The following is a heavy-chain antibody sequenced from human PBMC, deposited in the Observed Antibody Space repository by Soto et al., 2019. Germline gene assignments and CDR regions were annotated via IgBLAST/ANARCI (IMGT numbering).Heavy chain of an antibody. J-gene: IGHJ6*03. D-gene: IGHD5-18*01. CDR3: ARPTEQLKNYYYYMDV. Sequence: QVQLVESGGGVVQPGRSLRLSCAASGFTFSSYGMHWVRQAPGKGLEWVAVIWYDGSNKYYADSVKGRFTISRDNSKNTLYLQMNSLRAEDTAVYYCARPTEQLKNYYYYMDVWGKGTTVTVSS. V-gene: IGHV3-33*01. CDR1: GFTFSSYG. CDR2: IWYDGSNK.